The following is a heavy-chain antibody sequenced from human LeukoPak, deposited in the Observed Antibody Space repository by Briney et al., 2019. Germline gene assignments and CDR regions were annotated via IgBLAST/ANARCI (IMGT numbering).Heavy chain of an antibody. CDR3: ARARYSSSWYPGYYYYYMDV. D-gene: IGHD6-13*01. CDR2: MNLNSGNT. J-gene: IGHJ6*03. CDR1: GYTFTSYD. V-gene: IGHV1-8*01. Sequence: ASVKVSCKASGYTFTSYDTNWVRQATGQGLEWMGWMNLNSGNTGYAQKFQGRVTMTRNTSISTAYMELSSLRSEDTAVYYCARARYSSSWYPGYYYYYMDVWGKGTTVTVSS.